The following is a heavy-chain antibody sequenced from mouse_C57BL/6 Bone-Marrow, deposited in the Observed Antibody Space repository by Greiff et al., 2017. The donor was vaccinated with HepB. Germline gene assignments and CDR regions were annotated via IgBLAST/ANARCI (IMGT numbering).Heavy chain of an antibody. V-gene: IGHV1-82*01. CDR3: ARFLWTSMDY. J-gene: IGHJ4*01. CDR1: GYAFSSSW. CDR2: IYPGDGDT. D-gene: IGHD1-1*01. Sequence: QVQLKESGPELVKPGASVKISCKASGYAFSSSWMNWVKQRPGKGLEWIGRIYPGDGDTNYNGKFKGKATLTADKSSSTAYMQLSSLTSEDSAVYFCARFLWTSMDYWGQGTSVTVSS.